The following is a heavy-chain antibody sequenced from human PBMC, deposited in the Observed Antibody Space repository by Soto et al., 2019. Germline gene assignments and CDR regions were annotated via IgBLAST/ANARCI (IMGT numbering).Heavy chain of an antibody. CDR3: ARDLWGYCGTDCYPLDV. Sequence: PSETLSLTCTVSGGSISSYYWSWIRQPPGKGPEWIGYVYRSGTTNYNPSLESRVTISLDTSKNQFSLKLNAVTAADTAVYYCARDLWGYCGTDCYPLDVWGQGTTVTVSS. CDR2: VYRSGTT. D-gene: IGHD2-21*02. J-gene: IGHJ6*02. CDR1: GGSISSYY. V-gene: IGHV4-59*01.